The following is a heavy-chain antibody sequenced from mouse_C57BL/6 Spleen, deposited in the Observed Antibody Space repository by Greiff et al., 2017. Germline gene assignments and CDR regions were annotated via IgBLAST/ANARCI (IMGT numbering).Heavy chain of an antibody. CDR2: ISYDGSN. CDR3: ARESHYYGSPY. D-gene: IGHD1-1*01. CDR1: GYSITSGYY. V-gene: IGHV3-6*01. Sequence: EVQLQQSGPGLVKPCQSLSLTCSVTGYSITSGYYWNWIRQFPGNKLEWMGYISYDGSNNYNPSLKNRISITRDTSKNQFFLKLNSVTTEDTATYYCARESHYYGSPYWGQGTLVTVSA. J-gene: IGHJ3*01.